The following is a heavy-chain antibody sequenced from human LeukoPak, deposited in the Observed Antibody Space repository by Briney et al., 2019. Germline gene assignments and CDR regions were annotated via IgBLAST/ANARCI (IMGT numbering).Heavy chain of an antibody. Sequence: GGSLRLSCAASGFIFSSYGMSWVRQAPGKELEWVSAISGSGGSTYYADSVKGRFTISRDNSKNTLYLQMNSLRAEDTAVYYCAKITTVVMSSAFDIWGQGTMVTVSS. CDR3: AKITTVVMSSAFDI. CDR2: ISGSGGST. J-gene: IGHJ3*02. CDR1: GFIFSSYG. D-gene: IGHD4-23*01. V-gene: IGHV3-23*01.